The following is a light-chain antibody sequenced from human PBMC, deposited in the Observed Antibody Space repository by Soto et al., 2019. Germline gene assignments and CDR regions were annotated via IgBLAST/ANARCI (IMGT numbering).Light chain of an antibody. CDR2: AAS. CDR3: QQSYSAWT. CDR1: QSISNY. J-gene: IGKJ1*01. V-gene: IGKV1-39*01. Sequence: DIQITQSPSSLSASVGDRVTITCRASQSISNYLNWYQLKPGKAPKLLIYAASSLRSGVPSRFSGSGSGTEFTLTISSLQPEDFATYYCQQSYSAWTFGQGTKVDIK.